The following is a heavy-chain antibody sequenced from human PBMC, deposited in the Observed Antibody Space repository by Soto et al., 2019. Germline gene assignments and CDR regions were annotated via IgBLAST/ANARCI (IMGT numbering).Heavy chain of an antibody. V-gene: IGHV3-33*01. J-gene: IGHJ6*02. CDR1: GFTFSSYG. CDR2: IWYDGSNK. D-gene: IGHD3-10*01. Sequence: GGSLRLSCAASGFTFSSYGMHWVRQAPGKGLEWVAVIWYDGSNKYYADSVKGRFTISRDNSKNTLYLQMNSLRAEDTAVYYCPRDRRLVYYYYGMDVWGQGTTVTVSS. CDR3: PRDRRLVYYYYGMDV.